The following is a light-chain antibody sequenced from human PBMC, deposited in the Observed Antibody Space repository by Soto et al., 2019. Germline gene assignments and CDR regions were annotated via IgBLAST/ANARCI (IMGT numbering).Light chain of an antibody. CDR2: KAS. CDR1: QSISSW. Sequence: DIQMTQSPSTLSASIGDRVTITCRASQSISSWLAWYQQKPGRAPKLLIQKASSLESGVPSTFSGSGSGTEFTLTISSLQPDDFGTYYCQQYNSYPLTFGGGTKVEIK. V-gene: IGKV1-5*03. J-gene: IGKJ4*01. CDR3: QQYNSYPLT.